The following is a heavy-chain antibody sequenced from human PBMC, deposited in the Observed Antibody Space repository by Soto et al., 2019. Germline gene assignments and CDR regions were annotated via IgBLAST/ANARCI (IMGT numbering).Heavy chain of an antibody. V-gene: IGHV4-31*03. CDR1: GGSISSGGYY. CDR2: IYYSGST. J-gene: IGHJ4*02. D-gene: IGHD3-16*02. CDR3: ARATFGGVIVDY. Sequence: QVQLQESGPGLVKPSQTLSLTCTVSGGSISSGGYYWSWIRQHPGKGLEWIGYIYYSGSTYYNPSRKGRVTVSVGTSTSQCCLKLSSVTAADTAVYYCARATFGGVIVDYWGQGTLVTVSS.